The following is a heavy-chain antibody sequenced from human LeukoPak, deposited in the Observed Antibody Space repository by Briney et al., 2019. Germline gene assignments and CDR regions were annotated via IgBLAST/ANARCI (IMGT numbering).Heavy chain of an antibody. D-gene: IGHD2-15*01. CDR2: INHSGST. CDR1: GGSFSGYY. V-gene: IGHV4-34*01. J-gene: IGHJ6*03. CDR3: ARLGYCSGGSCYSALYYYYYMDV. Sequence: SETLSLTCAVYGGSFSGYYWSWVRQPPGKGLEWIGEINHSGSTNYNPSLKSRVTISVDTSKNQFSLKLGSVTAADTAVYYCARLGYCSGGSCYSALYYYYYMDVWGKGTTVTVSS.